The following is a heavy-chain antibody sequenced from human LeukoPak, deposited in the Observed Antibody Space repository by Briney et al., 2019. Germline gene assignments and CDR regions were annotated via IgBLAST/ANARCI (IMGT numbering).Heavy chain of an antibody. Sequence: GASVKVSCKASGYTFTSYFMHWVRQAPGQGLEWMGIINPSGGSTSYAQKFQGRVTMTRDTSTSTVYMELSSLRSEDTAVHYCAKVARGLQLNAHLDYWGQGTLVTVSS. CDR3: AKVARGLQLNAHLDY. V-gene: IGHV1-46*01. CDR1: GYTFTSYF. D-gene: IGHD6-13*01. CDR2: INPSGGST. J-gene: IGHJ4*02.